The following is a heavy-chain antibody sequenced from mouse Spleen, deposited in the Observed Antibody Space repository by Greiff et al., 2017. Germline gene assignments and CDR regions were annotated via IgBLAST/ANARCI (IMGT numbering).Heavy chain of an antibody. V-gene: IGHV5-4*01. CDR2: ISHGGSYT. D-gene: IGHD1-1*01. J-gene: IGHJ2*01. CDR3: ARDLSYCGSSHHFDY. Sequence: EVQLVESGAGLVKPGGSLKLSCAASGFTFSSYAMSWVRQTPEQRLEWVGTISHGGSYTYYPENVKGRSTISRDNAKNNLYLQMSHLKSEDKTMYYWARDLSYCGSSHHFDYWGQGTTLTVSS. CDR1: GFTFSSYA.